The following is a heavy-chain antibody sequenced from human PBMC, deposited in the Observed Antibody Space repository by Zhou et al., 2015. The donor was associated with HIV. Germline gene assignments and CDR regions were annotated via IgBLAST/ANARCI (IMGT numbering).Heavy chain of an antibody. Sequence: QVQLVQSGAEVKKPGSSVKVSCKASGGTFSNFALSWVRQAPGQGLEWMGAIIPIVNTTNYAQKFQGRVSITADESTSTAYMELSSLRSEDTAVYYCARDYSNENWFDPWGQGTLVTVSS. CDR2: IIPIVNTT. D-gene: IGHD4-11*01. V-gene: IGHV1-69*01. J-gene: IGHJ5*02. CDR1: GGTFSNFA. CDR3: ARDYSNENWFDP.